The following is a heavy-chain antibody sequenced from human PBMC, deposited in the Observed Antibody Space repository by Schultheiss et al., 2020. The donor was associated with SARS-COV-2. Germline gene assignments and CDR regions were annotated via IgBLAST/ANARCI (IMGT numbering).Heavy chain of an antibody. J-gene: IGHJ6*02. CDR1: GFTFSSYE. CDR2: ISSSGSTI. D-gene: IGHD3-10*01. CDR3: ARDKESYYYYYGMDV. V-gene: IGHV3-48*03. Sequence: GSLRLSCAASGFTFSSYEMNWVRQAPGKGLEWVSYISSSGSTIYYADSVKGRFTISRDNAKNSLYLQMNSLRAEDTAVYYCARDKESYYYYYGMDVWGQGTTVTVSS.